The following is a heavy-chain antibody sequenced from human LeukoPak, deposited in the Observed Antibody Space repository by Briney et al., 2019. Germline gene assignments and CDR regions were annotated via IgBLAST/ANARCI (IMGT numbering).Heavy chain of an antibody. CDR2: IRSKAYGGTT. CDR3: TRVGPIVGALYYFDY. J-gene: IGHJ4*02. Sequence: AGGSLRLSCTASGFTFGDYAMSWVRQAPGKGLEWVGFIRSKAYGGTTEYAASVKGRFTISRDDSKSIAYLQMNSLKTEDTAVYYCTRVGPIVGALYYFDYWGQGTLVTVSS. V-gene: IGHV3-49*04. CDR1: GFTFGDYA. D-gene: IGHD1-26*01.